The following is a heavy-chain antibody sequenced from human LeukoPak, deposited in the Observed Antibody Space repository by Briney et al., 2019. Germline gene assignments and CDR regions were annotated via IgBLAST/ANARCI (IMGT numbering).Heavy chain of an antibody. D-gene: IGHD5-12*01. CDR1: GFSFTNYW. J-gene: IGHJ3*02. CDR3: ARGGYGHGFDI. Sequence: GGSLRLSCGASGFSFTNYWMHWVRQAPGKGLVWVSRVDSDGSDTIYADSVRGRFTISRDNAKNTVFLQMNSLRVEDTAVYYCARGGYGHGFDIWGQGTMVTVSS. V-gene: IGHV3-74*01. CDR2: VDSDGSDT.